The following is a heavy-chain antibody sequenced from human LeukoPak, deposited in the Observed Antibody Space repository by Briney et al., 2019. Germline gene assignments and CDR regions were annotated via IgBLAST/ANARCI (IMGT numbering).Heavy chain of an antibody. CDR1: GFTFSSYW. V-gene: IGHV4-34*01. Sequence: GSLRLSCAASGFTFSSYWMSWVRQAPGKGLEWIGEINHSGSTNYNPSLKSRVTISVDTSKNQFSLKLSSVTAADTAVYYCARRRTIFGVVKVWTHWGQGTLVTVSS. D-gene: IGHD3-3*01. CDR3: ARRRTIFGVVKVWTH. CDR2: INHSGST. J-gene: IGHJ4*02.